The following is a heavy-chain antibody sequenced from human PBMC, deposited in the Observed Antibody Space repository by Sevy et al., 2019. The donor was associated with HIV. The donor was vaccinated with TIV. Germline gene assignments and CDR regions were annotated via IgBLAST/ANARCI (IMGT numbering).Heavy chain of an antibody. D-gene: IGHD6-19*01. V-gene: IGHV3-7*01. CDR1: GFTFSTYW. J-gene: IGHJ4*02. CDR3: ATLSSPMPNSGWYDFFDH. CDR2: IKQDGSDK. Sequence: GSLRLSCAASGFTFSTYWMSWVRQAPGKGLEWVANIKQDGSDKNYMDSVKGRFTISRDNAKNSLYLQMSSLRAEDXXVYYCATLSSPMPNSGWYDFFDHWGQGTLVTVSS.